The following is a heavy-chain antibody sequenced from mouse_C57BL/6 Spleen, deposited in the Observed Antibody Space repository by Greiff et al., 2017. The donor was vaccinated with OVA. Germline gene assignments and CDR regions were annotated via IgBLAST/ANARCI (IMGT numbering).Heavy chain of an antibody. V-gene: IGHV14-2*01. D-gene: IGHD1-1*01. Sequence: DVKLQESGAELVKPGASVKLSCTASGFNIKDYYMHWVKQRTEQGLEWIGRIDPEDGETKYAPKFQGKATITADTSSNTAYLQLSSLTSADTAVYYCASQNYYYGSSPAWFAYWGQGTLVTVSA. CDR2: IDPEDGET. CDR1: GFNIKDYY. J-gene: IGHJ3*01. CDR3: ASQNYYYGSSPAWFAY.